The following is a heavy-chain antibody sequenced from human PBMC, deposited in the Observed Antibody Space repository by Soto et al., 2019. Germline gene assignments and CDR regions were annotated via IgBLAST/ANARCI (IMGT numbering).Heavy chain of an antibody. CDR1: GYTFTSYY. CDR3: ASIAARRDPQNYYYYYGMDV. Sequence: ASVKVSCKASGYTFTSYYMHWVRQAPGQGLEWMGIINPSGGSTSYAQKFQGRVTMTRDTSTSTVYMELSSLRSEDTAVYYCASIAARRDPQNYYYYYGMDVWGQGTTVTVSS. V-gene: IGHV1-46*01. J-gene: IGHJ6*02. D-gene: IGHD6-25*01. CDR2: INPSGGST.